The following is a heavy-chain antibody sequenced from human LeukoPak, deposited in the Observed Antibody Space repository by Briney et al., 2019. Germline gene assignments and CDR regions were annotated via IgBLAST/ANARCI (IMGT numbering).Heavy chain of an antibody. J-gene: IGHJ6*02. CDR2: IIPILGIA. Sequence: SVKVSCKASGYTFIGYYMHWVRQAPGQGLEWMGRIIPILGIANYAQKFQGRVTITADKSTSTAYMELSSLRSEDTAVYYCARDYYGSGYYYYYGMDVWGQGTTVTVSS. CDR1: GYTFIGYY. CDR3: ARDYYGSGYYYYYGMDV. D-gene: IGHD3-10*01. V-gene: IGHV1-69*04.